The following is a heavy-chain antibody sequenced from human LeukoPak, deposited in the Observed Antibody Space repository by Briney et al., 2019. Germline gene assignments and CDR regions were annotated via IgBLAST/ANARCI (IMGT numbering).Heavy chain of an antibody. Sequence: PGGSLRLSCAASGFTFSSYSMNWVRQAPGKGLEWVSSISSSSSYIHYADSVKGRFTISRDNAKNSLYLQMNSLRAEDTAVYYCARGAYDSSGYSVYWGQGTLVTVSS. V-gene: IGHV3-21*01. CDR3: ARGAYDSSGYSVY. D-gene: IGHD3-22*01. CDR2: ISSSSSYI. CDR1: GFTFSSYS. J-gene: IGHJ4*02.